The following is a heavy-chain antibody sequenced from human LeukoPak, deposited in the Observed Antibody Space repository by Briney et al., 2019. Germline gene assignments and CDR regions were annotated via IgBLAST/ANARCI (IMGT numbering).Heavy chain of an antibody. CDR2: MQYSGYT. CDR1: GGSISSYH. D-gene: IGHD3/OR15-3a*01. V-gene: IGHV4-59*01. Sequence: SETLSLTCTVSGGSISSYHWSWLRQPPGKGLEWLGYMQYSGYTSYMPSLKSRVTISVDTSKNQLSLKLNSVTAADTAVYFCARDAGTGWYFDLWGRGTLVTVSS. CDR3: ARDAGTGWYFDL. J-gene: IGHJ2*01.